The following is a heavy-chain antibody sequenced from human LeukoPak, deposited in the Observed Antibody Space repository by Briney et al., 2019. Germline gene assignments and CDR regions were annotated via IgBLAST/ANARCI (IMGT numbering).Heavy chain of an antibody. D-gene: IGHD6-19*01. CDR2: IYYSGST. V-gene: IGHV4-59*08. CDR3: ARRSGGSGWFSY. J-gene: IGHJ4*02. Sequence: SETLSLTCTVSGGSISSYYWSWIRQPPGKGLEWIGYIYYSGSTNYNPSLKSRVTTSVDTSKNQFSLKLSSVTAADTAVYYCARRSGGSGWFSYWGQGTLVTVSS. CDR1: GGSISSYY.